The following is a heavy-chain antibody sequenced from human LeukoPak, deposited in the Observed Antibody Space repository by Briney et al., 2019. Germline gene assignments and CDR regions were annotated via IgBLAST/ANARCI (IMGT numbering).Heavy chain of an antibody. Sequence: GESLKISCKGSGYTLTSYWIGWVRQMSGKGLEWMGIIYPGDSDTRYSPSFQGQVTISADKSIRTAYLQWSSLEASDTAMYYCARHRDYVPDIWGQGTMVTVSS. CDR2: IYPGDSDT. CDR1: GYTLTSYW. D-gene: IGHD3-16*01. CDR3: ARHRDYVPDI. V-gene: IGHV5-51*01. J-gene: IGHJ3*02.